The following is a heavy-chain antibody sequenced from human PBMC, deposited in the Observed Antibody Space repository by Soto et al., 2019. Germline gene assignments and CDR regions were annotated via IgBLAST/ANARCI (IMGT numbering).Heavy chain of an antibody. CDR1: GYTFTSYC. V-gene: IGHV1-18*01. CDR2: ISAYDGNT. D-gene: IGHD2-8*01. J-gene: IGHJ6*02. CDR3: ASGARAPRGWTAVCYYYCVDV. Sequence: QVQLVQSGAEVKKPGASVKVSFKAPGYTFTSYCISWVRQAPGQGLEGMGWISAYDGNTNYAQKLQGRVPITTDTSRSTVHTEVRSLRSDDTAVYYCASGARAPRGWTAVCYYYCVDVWGQGTPVTVAS.